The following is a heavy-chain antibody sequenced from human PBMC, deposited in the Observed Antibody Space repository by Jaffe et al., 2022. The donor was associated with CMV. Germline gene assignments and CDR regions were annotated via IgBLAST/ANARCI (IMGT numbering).Heavy chain of an antibody. J-gene: IGHJ4*02. CDR3: TTLWFGIDD. Sequence: EVQLVESGGGLVKPGGSLRLSCAASGFIFNNAWMSWVRQAPGKGLEWVGRIKSKTDAETTDYAAPVKDRFTISRDDSKNTLYLQMNSLKTEDTAVYYCTTLWFGIDDWGQGTLVTVSS. D-gene: IGHD3-10*01. V-gene: IGHV3-15*01. CDR2: IKSKTDAETT. CDR1: GFIFNNAW.